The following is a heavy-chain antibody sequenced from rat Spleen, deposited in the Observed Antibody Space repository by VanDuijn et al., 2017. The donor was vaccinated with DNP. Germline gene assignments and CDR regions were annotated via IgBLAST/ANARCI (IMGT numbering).Heavy chain of an antibody. Sequence: EVQLVESGGDLIQPGRSLKLSCTASGFTFNNYWMTWIRQVPGKGPEWVASISSSGGSTYYPDSVKGRFTISRDNAKNTLYLQMNSLRSEDTATYYCARDSRDYGSYVDYFDYWGQGTLVTVSS. D-gene: IGHD1-8*01. J-gene: IGHJ3*01. CDR1: GFTFNNYW. V-gene: IGHV5-31*01. CDR2: ISSSGGST. CDR3: ARDSRDYGSYVDYFDY.